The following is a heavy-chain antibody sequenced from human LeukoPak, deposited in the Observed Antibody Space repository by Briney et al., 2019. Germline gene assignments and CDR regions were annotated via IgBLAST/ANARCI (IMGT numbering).Heavy chain of an antibody. V-gene: IGHV3-66*01. CDR2: IDNVGGT. J-gene: IGHJ4*02. CDR3: MGYGGNSF. Sequence: PGGSLRLSCTASGFTFSNYVMNWVRQAPGKGLEWVSLIDNVGGTYYADSVKGRFTISRDDSENTLYLQMNSLRAEDTALYYCMGYGGNSFWGQGTLVTVSS. CDR1: GFTFSNYV. D-gene: IGHD4-23*01.